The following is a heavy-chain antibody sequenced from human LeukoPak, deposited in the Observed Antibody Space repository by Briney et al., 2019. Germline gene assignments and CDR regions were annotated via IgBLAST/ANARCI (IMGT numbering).Heavy chain of an antibody. J-gene: IGHJ5*02. V-gene: IGHV1-18*01. D-gene: IGHD3-10*01. Sequence: WASVKVSCKASGYTFTSYGISWVRQAPGQGLEWMGWISAYNGNTNYAQKLQGRVTMTTDTSTSTAYMELRSLRSDDTAVYYCARVGKPMVRGVIINRDWFDPWGQGTLVTVSS. CDR2: ISAYNGNT. CDR3: ARVGKPMVRGVIINRDWFDP. CDR1: GYTFTSYG.